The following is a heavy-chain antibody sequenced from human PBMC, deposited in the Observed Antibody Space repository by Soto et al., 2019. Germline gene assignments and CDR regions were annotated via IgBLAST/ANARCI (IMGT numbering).Heavy chain of an antibody. CDR3: ARDSSSWYFDY. CDR1: GFTFISYA. J-gene: IGHJ4*02. Sequence: GGSLRLSCAASGFTFISYAMHWVRQAPGKGLEWVAVISYDGSNKYYADSVKGRFTISRDNSKNTLYLQMNSLRAEDTAVYYCARDSSSWYFDYWGQGTLVTVSS. CDR2: ISYDGSNK. D-gene: IGHD6-13*01. V-gene: IGHV3-30-3*01.